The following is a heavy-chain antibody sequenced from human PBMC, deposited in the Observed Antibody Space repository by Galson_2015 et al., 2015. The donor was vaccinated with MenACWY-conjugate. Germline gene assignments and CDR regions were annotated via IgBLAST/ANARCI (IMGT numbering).Heavy chain of an antibody. J-gene: IGHJ6*02. CDR1: GGSISSSSYY. CDR3: ASLPRDLYGMDV. V-gene: IGHV4-39*07. CDR2: IYYSGST. Sequence: SETLSLTCTVSGGSISSSSYYWGWIRQPPGKGLEWIGSIYYSGSTYYNPSLKSRVTISVDRSKNQFSLKLSSVTAADTAVYNCASLPRDLYGMDVWGQGTTVTVSS.